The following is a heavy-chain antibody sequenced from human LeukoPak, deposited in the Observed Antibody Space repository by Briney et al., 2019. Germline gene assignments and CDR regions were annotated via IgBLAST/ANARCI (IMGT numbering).Heavy chain of an antibody. CDR2: IWYDGSNK. CDR3: ARVRRNDAFDI. Sequence: PGRSLRLSCAASGFTFSSYGMHWVRQAPGKGLEWVAAIWYDGSNKYYADSVKGRFTISRDNSKNTLYLQMNSLRAEDTAVYYCARVRRNDAFDIWGQGTMVTVSS. D-gene: IGHD1-14*01. CDR1: GFTFSSYG. J-gene: IGHJ3*02. V-gene: IGHV3-33*01.